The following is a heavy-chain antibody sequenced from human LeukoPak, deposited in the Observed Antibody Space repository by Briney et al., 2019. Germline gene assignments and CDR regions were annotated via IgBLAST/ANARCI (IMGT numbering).Heavy chain of an antibody. D-gene: IGHD3-10*01. V-gene: IGHV3-64D*06. CDR1: GFTFSSFA. CDR2: ISSNGGST. CDR3: VKATYYASNFYYKGLDY. Sequence: PGGSLRLSCSASGFTFSSFAMYWVRQAPGKGLQYVSAISSNGGSTYYEDSVKGRFTISRDNSKNTLYLQMSSLRAEDTAVYYCVKATYYASNFYYKGLDYWGQGTLVTVSS. J-gene: IGHJ4*02.